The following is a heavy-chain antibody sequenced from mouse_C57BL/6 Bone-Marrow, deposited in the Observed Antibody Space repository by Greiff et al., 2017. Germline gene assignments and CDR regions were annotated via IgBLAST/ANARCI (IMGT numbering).Heavy chain of an antibody. J-gene: IGHJ4*01. CDR2: INPGSGST. CDR1: GYTFTSYW. Sequence: QVQLQQSGAELAKPGASVKLSCKASGYTFTSYWMHWVKQRPGQGLEWIGFINPGSGSTTYTPKFQDKATLTADKSSSTAYMPLSSLTYEDSAVDYCANFCAYGYAMDYWGQGTSLTVSS. D-gene: IGHD1-1*01. CDR3: ANFCAYGYAMDY. V-gene: IGHV1-7*01.